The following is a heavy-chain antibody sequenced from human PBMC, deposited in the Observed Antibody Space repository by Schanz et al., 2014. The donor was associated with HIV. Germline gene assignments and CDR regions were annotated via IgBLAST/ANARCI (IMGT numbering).Heavy chain of an antibody. Sequence: VQLVESGGGVVQPGGSLRLSCAASGFTFSSYDMHWFRQGRGKGLEWVSTIYTTGDTYYQASVEGRFTISRENAKNSLYLQMNSLRAGDTAVYYCARVKYCSGTSCPWSWYFDLWGRGTLVTVSS. V-gene: IGHV3-13*01. CDR3: ARVKYCSGTSCPWSWYFDL. CDR1: GFTFSSYD. J-gene: IGHJ2*01. CDR2: IYTTGDT. D-gene: IGHD2-2*01.